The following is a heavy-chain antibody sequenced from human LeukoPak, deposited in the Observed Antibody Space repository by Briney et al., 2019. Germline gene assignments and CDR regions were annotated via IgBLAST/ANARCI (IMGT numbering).Heavy chain of an antibody. CDR1: GFKLGSFP. Sequence: GGSLRPSVSALGFKLGSFPWPWVARAQGRGLEYVSGSSSNGRSTYYADSAKGRFIISRDNSKNTLYLQMSSLRPEDTAMYYCVNQISGWVYWGQGTLVTVSS. V-gene: IGHV3-64D*06. D-gene: IGHD6-19*01. CDR3: VNQISGWVY. CDR2: SSSNGRST. J-gene: IGHJ4*02.